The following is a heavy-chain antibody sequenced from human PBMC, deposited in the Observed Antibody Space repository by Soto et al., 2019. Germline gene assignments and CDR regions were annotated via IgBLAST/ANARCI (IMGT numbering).Heavy chain of an antibody. Sequence: GGSHRHSSTASGFTCINAWINWVRQATGNGLEWVGRVKSKNDGGTTDFAAPVKGRFAISRDDSKNMVYLEMNSLQTEDTAIYYCTTDSYITSIIVRFDYWGHGTLLTVSS. J-gene: IGHJ4*01. D-gene: IGHD3-22*01. CDR1: GFTCINAW. CDR3: TTDSYITSIIVRFDY. V-gene: IGHV3-15*07. CDR2: VKSKNDGGTT.